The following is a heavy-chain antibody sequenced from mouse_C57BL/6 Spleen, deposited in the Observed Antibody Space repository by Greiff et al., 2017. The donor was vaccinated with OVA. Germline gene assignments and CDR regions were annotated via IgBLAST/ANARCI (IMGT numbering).Heavy chain of an antibody. V-gene: IGHV3-6*01. J-gene: IGHJ4*01. D-gene: IGHD5-1*01. CDR3: ARGRSNYAMDY. CDR1: GYSITSGYY. CDR2: ISYDGSN. Sequence: EVQLKESGPGLVKPSQSLSLTCSVTGYSITSGYYWNWIRQFPGNKLEWMGYISYDGSNNYNPSLKNRISITRDTSKNQFFLKLNSVTTEDTATYYCARGRSNYAMDYWGQGTSVTVSS.